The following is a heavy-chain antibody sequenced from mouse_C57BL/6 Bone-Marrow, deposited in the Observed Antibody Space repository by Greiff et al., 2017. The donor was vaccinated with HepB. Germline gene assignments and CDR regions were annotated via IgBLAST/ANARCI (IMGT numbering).Heavy chain of an antibody. Sequence: DVKLQESGPGLVKPSQSLSLTCSVTGYSITSGYYWNWIRQFPGNKLEWMGYISYDGSNNYNPSLKNRISITRDTSKNQFFLKLNSVTTEDTATYYCARDRGSTMVTTTGFFDYWGQGTTLTVSS. J-gene: IGHJ2*01. CDR3: ARDRGSTMVTTTGFFDY. CDR2: ISYDGSN. V-gene: IGHV3-6*01. CDR1: GYSITSGYY. D-gene: IGHD2-2*01.